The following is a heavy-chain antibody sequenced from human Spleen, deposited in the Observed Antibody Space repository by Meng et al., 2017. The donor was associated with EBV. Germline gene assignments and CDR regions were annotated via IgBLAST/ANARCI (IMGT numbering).Heavy chain of an antibody. CDR2: FIPIFGTA. J-gene: IGHJ5*02. Sequence: VQSGAELDKVGSSVKFSGTASGGTFRSYAISCVRQATGQGLGWMGGFIPIFGTANYAQKFQGRVTITADESTSTAYMELRSLRSEDTAVYYCSSESLVVVADGPPTAWGQGPLVTVSS. V-gene: IGHV1-69*01. CDR3: SSESLVVVADGPPTA. D-gene: IGHD2-15*01. CDR1: GGTFRSYA.